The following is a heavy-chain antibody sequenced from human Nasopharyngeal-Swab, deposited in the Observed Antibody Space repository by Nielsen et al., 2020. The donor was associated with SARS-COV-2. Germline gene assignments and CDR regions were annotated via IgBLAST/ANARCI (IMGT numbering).Heavy chain of an antibody. CDR1: GVTFDDYA. D-gene: IGHD6-19*01. CDR3: AKLGAQGAVADHFDS. Sequence: SCAASGVTFDDYAMHWGRQAPGKGLEWVSGITWNSGGIGYADSVKGRFTISRDNAKNSLYLQMNSLRPEDTALYYCAKLGAQGAVADHFDSWGQGTLVTVSS. CDR2: ITWNSGGI. J-gene: IGHJ4*02. V-gene: IGHV3-9*01.